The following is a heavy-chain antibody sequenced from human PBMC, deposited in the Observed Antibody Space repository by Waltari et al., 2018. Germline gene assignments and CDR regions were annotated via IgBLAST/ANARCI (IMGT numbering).Heavy chain of an antibody. V-gene: IGHV4-38-2*01. CDR1: GYSISSGYY. CDR3: ARKYSGSLDPFDY. D-gene: IGHD1-26*01. J-gene: IGHJ4*02. CDR2: IYHSGKT. Sequence: QVQLQESGPGLVKPSETLSLTCAVSGYSISSGYYWGWIRQPPGKGLEWIGTIYHSGKTYYNPSLKIRVTISVDTSENQFSLKLTSVTAADTAVYYCARKYSGSLDPFDYWGQGTLVTVSS.